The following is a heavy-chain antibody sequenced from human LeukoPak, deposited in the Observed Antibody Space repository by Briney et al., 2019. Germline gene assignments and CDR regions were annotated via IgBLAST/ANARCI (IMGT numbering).Heavy chain of an antibody. V-gene: IGHV3-9*01. CDR2: IHPNNGGV. J-gene: IGHJ4*02. Sequence: GGSLRLSCVTSGFTFERYVMHWMRLAPGKGLECVSSIHPNNGGVGYAASVKGRFAISRDNARDSLYLEMTSLRPEDTAVYYCVKDAPNGSVDFWGRGTLVTVSS. CDR3: VKDAPNGSVDF. CDR1: GFTFERYV. D-gene: IGHD2-8*01.